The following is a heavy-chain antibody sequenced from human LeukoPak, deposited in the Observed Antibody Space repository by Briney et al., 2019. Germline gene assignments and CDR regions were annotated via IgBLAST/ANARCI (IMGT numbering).Heavy chain of an antibody. V-gene: IGHV3-23*01. J-gene: IGHJ4*02. CDR3: ARDYYGSGGSDY. Sequence: GGSLRLSCATSGFSFTSCGMSWVRQAPGTGLEWVSAISESGGATYYADSVKGRFTISRVNSKNSLYLQMNSLRAEDTAVYYCARDYYGSGGSDYWGQGTLVTVSS. D-gene: IGHD3-10*01. CDR1: GFSFTSCG. CDR2: ISESGGAT.